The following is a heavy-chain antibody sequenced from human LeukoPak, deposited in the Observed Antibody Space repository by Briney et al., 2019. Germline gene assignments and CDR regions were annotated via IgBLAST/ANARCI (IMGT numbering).Heavy chain of an antibody. D-gene: IGHD6-19*01. CDR1: GFTFSSYA. CDR2: ISGGGGST. J-gene: IGHJ1*01. V-gene: IGHV3-23*01. Sequence: GGSLRLSCAASGFTFSSYAMSWVRQAPGKGLEWVSAISGGGGSTYYADSVKGRFTISRDNSKNTLYLQMNSLRAEDTAVYYCAKDQGLRRAEYFQHWGQGTLVTVSS. CDR3: AKDQGLRRAEYFQH.